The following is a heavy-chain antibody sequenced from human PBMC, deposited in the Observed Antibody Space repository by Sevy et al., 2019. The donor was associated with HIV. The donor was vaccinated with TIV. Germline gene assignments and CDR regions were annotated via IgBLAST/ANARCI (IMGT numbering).Heavy chain of an antibody. Sequence: GESLKISCAASGFIFGDLYMDWVRQAPGKGLKWIGRIRNKAKSSTTEYAASVKGRFTITRDDSKNSLYLQMNSLKTEDTARYYCAAVAADRGYFNIWGRGTLVTVSS. V-gene: IGHV3-72*01. CDR3: AAVAADRGYFNI. J-gene: IGHJ2*01. CDR1: GFIFGDLY. D-gene: IGHD6-19*01. CDR2: IRNKAKSSTT.